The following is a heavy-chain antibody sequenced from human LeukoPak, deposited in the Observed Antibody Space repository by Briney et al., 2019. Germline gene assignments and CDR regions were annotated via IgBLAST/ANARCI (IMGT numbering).Heavy chain of an antibody. V-gene: IGHV3-21*01. D-gene: IGHD2-21*01. CDR2: ISRGSDYI. CDR3: TKDRDYCESTGYHPGA. J-gene: IGHJ5*02. CDR1: GFIFNSYG. Sequence: GGSLRLSCAASGFIFNSYGMNWVRQAPGKGLEWVSSISRGSDYIYYADSVKGRFTISRDNAKNSLYLQMNSLRADDTAVYYCTKDRDYCESTGYHPGAWGQGTLVTVSS.